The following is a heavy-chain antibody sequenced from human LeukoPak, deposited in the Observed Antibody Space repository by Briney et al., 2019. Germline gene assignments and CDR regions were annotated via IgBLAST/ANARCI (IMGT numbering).Heavy chain of an antibody. CDR2: IYSGGST. CDR1: GFTVSSNY. D-gene: IGHD3-10*02. Sequence: GGSLRLSCAASGFTVSSNYMSWVRQAPGKGLEWVSVIYSGGSTYYADSVKGRFTISRDNAKNSLYLQMNSPRAEDTAVYYCAELGITMIGGVWGKGTTVTISS. CDR3: AELGITMIGGV. J-gene: IGHJ6*04. V-gene: IGHV3-53*01.